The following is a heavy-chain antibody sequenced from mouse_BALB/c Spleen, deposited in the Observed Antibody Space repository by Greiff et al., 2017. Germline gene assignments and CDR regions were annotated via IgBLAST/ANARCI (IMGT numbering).Heavy chain of an antibody. J-gene: IGHJ2*01. V-gene: IGHV1-7*01. CDR1: GYTFTSYW. CDR2: INPSTGYT. Sequence: VQLQQSGAELAKPGASVKMSCKASGYTFTSYWMHWVKQRPGQGLEWIGYINPSTGYTEYNQKFKDKATLTADKSSSTAYMQLSSLTSEDSAVYYCARELGLRYYCDYWGQGTTLTVSS. D-gene: IGHD3-1*01. CDR3: ARELGLRYYCDY.